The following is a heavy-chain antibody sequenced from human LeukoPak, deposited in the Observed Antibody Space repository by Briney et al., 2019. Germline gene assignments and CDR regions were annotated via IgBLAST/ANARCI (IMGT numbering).Heavy chain of an antibody. CDR3: ARVLFDHFDY. CDR1: GGSISSYY. CDR2: IYISGST. J-gene: IGHJ4*02. Sequence: PSGTLSLTCTVSGGSISSYYSSWIRQPAGKGVEWIGRIYISGSTNYNPSLKSRVPMSLDTSKNQFCLKLSSVRAADTAVYYWARVLFDHFDYWGQGTLVTVSS. V-gene: IGHV4-4*07.